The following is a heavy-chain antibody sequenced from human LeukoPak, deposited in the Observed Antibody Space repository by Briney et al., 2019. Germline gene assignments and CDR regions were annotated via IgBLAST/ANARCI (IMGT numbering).Heavy chain of an antibody. D-gene: IGHD3-22*01. J-gene: IGHJ4*02. CDR2: IYYSGST. CDR3: AGSYDSSGYYYY. V-gene: IGHV4-61*08. CDR1: GGSVSSGGYY. Sequence: SETLSLTCTVSGGSVSSGGYYWSWIRQPPGEGLEWIGYIYYSGSTNYNPSLKSRVTISVDTSKNQFSLKLSSVTAADTAVYYCAGSYDSSGYYYYWGQGTLVTVSS.